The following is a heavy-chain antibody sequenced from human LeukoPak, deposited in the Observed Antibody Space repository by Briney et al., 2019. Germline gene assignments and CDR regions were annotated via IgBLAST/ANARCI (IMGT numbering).Heavy chain of an antibody. Sequence: GGSLRLSCAASGFTFSSSWMSWVRQAPGKGLEWVANIKQDGSDRNYVTSVRGRFTISRDNAESSLYLQMNSLRAEDTAVYYCVRNLAVAGTCFDSWGQGTLVTVSS. J-gene: IGHJ4*02. CDR2: IKQDGSDR. V-gene: IGHV3-7*03. CDR3: VRNLAVAGTCFDS. D-gene: IGHD6-19*01. CDR1: GFTFSSSW.